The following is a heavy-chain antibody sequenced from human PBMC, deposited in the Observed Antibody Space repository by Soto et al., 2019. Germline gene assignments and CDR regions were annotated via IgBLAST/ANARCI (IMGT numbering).Heavy chain of an antibody. J-gene: IGHJ4*02. CDR1: GYTFTSYA. D-gene: IGHD5-18*01. CDR3: AREGYSYGYTYFDY. Sequence: ALVKVSCKASGYTFTSYAMHWVRQAPGQRLEWMGWINAGNGNTKYSQKFQGRVTITRDTSASTAYMELSSLRSEDTAVYYCAREGYSYGYTYFDYWGQGTLVTVSS. V-gene: IGHV1-3*01. CDR2: INAGNGNT.